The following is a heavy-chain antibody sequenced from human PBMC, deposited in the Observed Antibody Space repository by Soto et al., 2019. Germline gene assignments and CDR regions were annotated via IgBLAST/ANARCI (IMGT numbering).Heavy chain of an antibody. CDR1: GGSISSSNW. CDR3: ARDRRVRTVIATYYYYYGMDV. V-gene: IGHV4-4*02. D-gene: IGHD3-22*01. CDR2: IYYSGST. J-gene: IGHJ6*02. Sequence: SETLSLTCAVSGGSISSSNWWSWVRQPPGKGLEWIGYIYYSGSTYYNPSLKSRVTISVDTSKNQFSLKLSSVTAADTAVYYCARDRRVRTVIATYYYYYGMDVWGQGTTVTVSS.